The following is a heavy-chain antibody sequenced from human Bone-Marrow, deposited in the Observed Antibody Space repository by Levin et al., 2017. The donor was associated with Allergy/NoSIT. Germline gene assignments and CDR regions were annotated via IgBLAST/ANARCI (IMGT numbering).Heavy chain of an antibody. Sequence: GGSLRLSCKASGYTFKSYGIYWVRQAPGQGLEWVGCISPFNGHTDYGKRLQDRVTMTTDTSTNTAYMELRSLGSDDTAVYFCARGDPWMTGGRDVDYWGQGTLVTDS. V-gene: IGHV1-18*01. J-gene: IGHJ4*02. CDR1: GYTFKSYG. CDR3: ARGDPWMTGGRDVDY. CDR2: ISPFNGHT. D-gene: IGHD1-26*01.